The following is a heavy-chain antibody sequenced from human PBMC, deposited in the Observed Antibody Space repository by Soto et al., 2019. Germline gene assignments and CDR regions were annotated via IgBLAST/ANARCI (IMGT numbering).Heavy chain of an antibody. Sequence: QVQLQESGPGLVKPSQTLSLTCSVSGGSITTGGYYWNWIRQHPGKGLEWIGYIYYSGSTYYNPSLKSRVTISADTSKDQFSLNLSSVTAADTAVYYCAKRGFDYHDMDVWGQGTTVTVSS. CDR3: AKRGFDYHDMDV. CDR2: IYYSGST. J-gene: IGHJ6*01. CDR1: GGSITTGGYY. D-gene: IGHD3-10*01. V-gene: IGHV4-31*03.